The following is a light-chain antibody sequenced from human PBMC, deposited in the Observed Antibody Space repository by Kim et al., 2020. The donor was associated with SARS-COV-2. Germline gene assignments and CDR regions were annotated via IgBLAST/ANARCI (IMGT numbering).Light chain of an antibody. J-gene: IGKJ5*01. CDR3: QHYGKTPPIT. V-gene: IGKV3-20*01. CDR2: HAS. CDR1: QSVDSRY. Sequence: PGERATLSCRASQSVDSRYFAWYQQKPGQAPRLLLHHASSRATGIPDRFSGSGYETEFTLTISRLEPEDFAIYYCQHYGKTPPITFGEGTRLEIK.